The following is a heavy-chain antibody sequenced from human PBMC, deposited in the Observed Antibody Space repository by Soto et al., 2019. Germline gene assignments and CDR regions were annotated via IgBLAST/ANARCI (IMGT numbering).Heavy chain of an antibody. CDR1: GGSISSYY. CDR2: IYYSGST. CDR3: ARDSSQYTHYYYYGMDV. V-gene: IGHV4-59*01. Sequence: LSLTCTVSGGSISSYYWSWIRQPPGKGLEWIGYIYYSGSTNYNPSLKSRVTISVDTSKNQFSLKLSYVTAADTAVYYCARDSSQYTHYYYYGMDVWGQGTTVTVSS. J-gene: IGHJ6*02. D-gene: IGHD2-2*02.